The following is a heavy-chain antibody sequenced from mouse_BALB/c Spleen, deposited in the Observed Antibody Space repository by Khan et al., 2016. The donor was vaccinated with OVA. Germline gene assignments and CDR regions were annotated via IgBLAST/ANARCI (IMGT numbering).Heavy chain of an antibody. CDR2: ISTYYGPP. CDR1: GYTFTDFA. Sequence: QVQLKESGTELVRPGVSVKISCKGSGYTFTDFAIHWVKQSHAKSLEWIGVISTYYGPPTYNQKFQDKATMTVDKSSSTAYMEFARLTSEDSAIYYCVRGSGNFRFAYWGQGTPVTVSA. J-gene: IGHJ3*01. D-gene: IGHD1-3*01. CDR3: VRGSGNFRFAY. V-gene: IGHV1S137*01.